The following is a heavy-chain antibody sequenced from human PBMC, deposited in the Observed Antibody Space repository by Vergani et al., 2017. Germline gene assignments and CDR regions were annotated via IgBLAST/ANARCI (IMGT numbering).Heavy chain of an antibody. D-gene: IGHD6-6*01. CDR2: INPSGGST. CDR1: GYPFTAYY. Sequence: QVQLVQSGAEVGKPGASVKISCKASGYPFTAYYMHWVRQAPGQGLEWMGIINPSGGSTSYAQKFQGRVTMTRDTSTSAVYMELSSLRSEDTAVYYCASNLQYRRLGVWGKGTTVTVSS. V-gene: IGHV1-46*03. CDR3: ASNLQYRRLGV. J-gene: IGHJ6*04.